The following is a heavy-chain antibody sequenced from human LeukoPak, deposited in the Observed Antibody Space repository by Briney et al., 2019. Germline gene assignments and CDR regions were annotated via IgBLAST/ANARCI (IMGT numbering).Heavy chain of an antibody. CDR1: GGSISSSSYY. V-gene: IGHV4-39*07. CDR3: AGGSSWSYYFDY. J-gene: IGHJ4*02. D-gene: IGHD6-13*01. CDR2: IYYSGST. Sequence: PSETLSLTCAVSGGSISSSSYYWGWIRQPPGKGLEWIGSIYYSGSTYYNPSLKSRVTISVDTSKNQFSLKLSSVTAADTAVYYCAGGSSWSYYFDYWGQGTLVTVSS.